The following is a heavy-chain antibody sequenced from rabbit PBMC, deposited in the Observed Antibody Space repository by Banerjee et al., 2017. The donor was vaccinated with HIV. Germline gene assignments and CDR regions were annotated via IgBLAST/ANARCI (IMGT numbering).Heavy chain of an antibody. CDR3: ARGASDAGSGLNL. CDR2: IYTGDGST. CDR1: GFSFSSSYL. D-gene: IGHD4-2*01. V-gene: IGHV1S40*01. J-gene: IGHJ4*01. Sequence: QSLEESGGDLVKPGASLTLTCTASGFSFSSSYLMCWVRQAPGKGLEWIGCIYTGDGSTYYASWVNGRFTLSKTSSTTVTLQMTSLTAADTATYFCARGASDAGSGLNLWGQGTLVTVS.